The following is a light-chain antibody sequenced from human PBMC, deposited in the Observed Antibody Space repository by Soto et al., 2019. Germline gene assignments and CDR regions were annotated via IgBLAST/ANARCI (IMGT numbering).Light chain of an antibody. CDR3: QQYCRSPS. V-gene: IGKV3-20*01. J-gene: IGKJ4*01. Sequence: EIVLTQSPGTLSLSPGERATLSCRASQSVSSNHLAWYQQKPGQAPRLLIYGASSRATGIPGRFSGSGSGTDFTLTISRVETDDFAVYYCQQYCRSPSFGGGTNVEIK. CDR1: QSVSSNH. CDR2: GAS.